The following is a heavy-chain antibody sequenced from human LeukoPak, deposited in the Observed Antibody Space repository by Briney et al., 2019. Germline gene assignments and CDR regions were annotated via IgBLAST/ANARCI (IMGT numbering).Heavy chain of an antibody. V-gene: IGHV3-21*01. CDR3: AKDRRSSSSPDAFDI. CDR1: GFTFSSYS. D-gene: IGHD6-6*01. CDR2: ISSSSSYI. J-gene: IGHJ3*02. Sequence: PGGSLRLSCAASGFTFSSYSMNWVRQAPGRGLEWVSSISSSSSYIYYADSVKGRFTISRDNSKNTLYLQMNSLRAQDTAVYYCAKDRRSSSSPDAFDIWGQGTMVTVSS.